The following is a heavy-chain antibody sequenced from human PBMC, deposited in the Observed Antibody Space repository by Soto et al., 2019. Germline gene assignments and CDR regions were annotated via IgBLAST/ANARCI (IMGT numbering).Heavy chain of an antibody. CDR3: AKALSQFFPFDY. V-gene: IGHV3-23*01. CDR2: ISGGGTST. D-gene: IGHD3-3*01. CDR1: GFTFSNYA. Sequence: QAGGSLRLSCAASGFTFSNYAIILFRQAPGKGLEWVSAISGGGTSTYYSDSVKGRFSISRDNSKNTLYLQMNTLRAEDTAVYYCAKALSQFFPFDYWGQGTLVTVSS. J-gene: IGHJ4*02.